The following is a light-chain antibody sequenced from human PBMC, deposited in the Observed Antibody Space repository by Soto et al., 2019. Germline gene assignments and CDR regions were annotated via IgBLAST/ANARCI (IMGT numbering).Light chain of an antibody. CDR1: SSNIGAGYD. CDR2: GNI. J-gene: IGLJ1*01. CDR3: QSYDSSLSARYV. V-gene: IGLV1-40*01. Sequence: QSALTQPPSVSGAPGQRVTISCTGSSSNIGAGYDVPWYQQRPGTAPKLLIFGNISRPSGVPDRFSGSKSGTSASLAITGLQAEDECDYYCQSYDSSLSARYVFGSGTKLTVL.